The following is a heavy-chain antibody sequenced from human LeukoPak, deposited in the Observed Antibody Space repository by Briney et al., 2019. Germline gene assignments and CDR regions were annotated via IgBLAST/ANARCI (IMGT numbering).Heavy chain of an antibody. V-gene: IGHV4-4*02. D-gene: IGHD4-23*01. Sequence: SETLSLTCAVSGGSIKSNNWWSWVRQPPGKGLEWIGEIYHSGSTNYNPSLESRVTVSVDKSKSQFSLDLTSVTAADTAVYYCTRITDDYGGKIADYWGQGTLVTVSS. CDR2: IYHSGST. J-gene: IGHJ4*02. CDR3: TRITDDYGGKIADY. CDR1: GGSIKSNNW.